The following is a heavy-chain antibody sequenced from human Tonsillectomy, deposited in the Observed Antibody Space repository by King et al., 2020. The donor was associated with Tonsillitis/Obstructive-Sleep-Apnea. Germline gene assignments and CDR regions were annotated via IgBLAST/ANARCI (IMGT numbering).Heavy chain of an antibody. V-gene: IGHV3-23*04. J-gene: IGHJ4*02. CDR2: ISGSGGST. CDR1: GFTFSSYA. D-gene: IGHD2-2*01. Sequence: VQLVESGGGLVQPGGSLRLSCAASGFTFSSYAMSWVRQAPGKGLEWVSAISGSGGSTYYADSVKGRFTISRDNSKNTLYLQMNSLRAEDTAVYYCAKAGDIVVVPAATTDYWGQGTLVTVSS. CDR3: AKAGDIVVVPAATTDY.